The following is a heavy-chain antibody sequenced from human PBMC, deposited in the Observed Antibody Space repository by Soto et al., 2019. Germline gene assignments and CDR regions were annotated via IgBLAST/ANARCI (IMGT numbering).Heavy chain of an antibody. CDR2: IRGSGGQT. V-gene: IGHV3-23*01. D-gene: IGHD2-2*02. CDR3: AKGRGAAIYYMDV. Sequence: GGSLRLSCAASGFTFRDDAMXWVRQAPGKGLEWVSGIRGSGGQTYYADSVKGRFTISRDDSKNTLYLQMNSLRDEDTAVYYCAKGRGAAIYYMDVWGKGTTVTVSS. J-gene: IGHJ6*03. CDR1: GFTFRDDA.